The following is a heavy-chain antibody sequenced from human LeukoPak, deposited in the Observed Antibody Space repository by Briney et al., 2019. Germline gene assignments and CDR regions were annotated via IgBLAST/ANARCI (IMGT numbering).Heavy chain of an antibody. CDR3: AKGDPPTYYDILTGQDY. V-gene: IGHV3-23*01. Sequence: GGSLRLSCAASGFTFSSYWMQWVRQAPGKGLEWVAGISAGGGSTYYADSVKGRFTISRDNSKNMLYLQLNSLRAEDTAVYYCAKGDPPTYYDILTGQDYWGQGTLVTVSS. CDR2: ISAGGGST. CDR1: GFTFSSYW. J-gene: IGHJ4*02. D-gene: IGHD3-9*01.